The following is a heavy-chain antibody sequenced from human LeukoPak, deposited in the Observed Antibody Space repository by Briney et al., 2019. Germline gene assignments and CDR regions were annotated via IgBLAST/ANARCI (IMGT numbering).Heavy chain of an antibody. CDR3: AKSVDYYDSSGYLPPDAFDI. Sequence: GGSLRLSCAASGFTFDDYAMHRVRQAPGKALEWVSGISSGGGSTHYADSVKGRFTISRDNSKNTLYLEMNSLRAEDTAVYYCAKSVDYYDSSGYLPPDAFDIWGQGTMVTVSS. CDR1: GFTFDDYA. V-gene: IGHV3-23*01. J-gene: IGHJ3*02. D-gene: IGHD3-22*01. CDR2: ISSGGGST.